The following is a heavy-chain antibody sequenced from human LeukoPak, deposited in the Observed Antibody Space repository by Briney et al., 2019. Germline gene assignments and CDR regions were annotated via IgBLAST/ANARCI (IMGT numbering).Heavy chain of an antibody. CDR3: ASSFSGPGQYYFDY. V-gene: IGHV3-48*02. CDR2: VSSSSSTI. Sequence: GGSLRLSCAASGFTFSSYSMNWVRQAPGKGLEWVSYVSSSSSTIYYADSVKGRFTISRDNAKSSLYLQMNSLRDEDTAVYYCASSFSGPGQYYFDYWGQGTLVTASS. CDR1: GFTFSSYS. J-gene: IGHJ4*02.